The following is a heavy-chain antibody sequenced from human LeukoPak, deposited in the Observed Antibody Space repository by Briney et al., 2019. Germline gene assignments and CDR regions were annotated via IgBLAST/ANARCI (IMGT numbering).Heavy chain of an antibody. Sequence: ASVKVSCKASGGTFSSYAISWVRQAPGQGLEWMGRIIPILGIANCAQKFQGRVTITADKSTSTAYMGLSSLRSEDTAVYYCARGYYGSGSSVYALDPWGQGTLVTVSS. CDR1: GGTFSSYA. V-gene: IGHV1-69*04. CDR2: IIPILGIA. CDR3: ARGYYGSGSSVYALDP. J-gene: IGHJ5*02. D-gene: IGHD3-10*01.